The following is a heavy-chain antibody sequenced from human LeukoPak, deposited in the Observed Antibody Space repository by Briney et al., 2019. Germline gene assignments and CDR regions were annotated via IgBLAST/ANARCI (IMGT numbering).Heavy chain of an antibody. Sequence: GGSLRLSCAASGFTFSSYGMHWVRQAPGKGREWVAVIWYDGSNKYYEDSVKARFTISRDNSKNTLYLQMNSLRAEDTAVYYCAPQQLPYYYGMDVWGQGTTVTVSS. CDR2: IWYDGSNK. CDR1: GFTFSSYG. CDR3: APQQLPYYYGMDV. V-gene: IGHV3-33*01. J-gene: IGHJ6*02. D-gene: IGHD6-13*01.